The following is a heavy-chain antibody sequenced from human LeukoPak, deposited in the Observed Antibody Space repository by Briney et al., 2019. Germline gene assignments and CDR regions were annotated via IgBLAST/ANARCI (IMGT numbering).Heavy chain of an antibody. Sequence: GASVKVSCKASGYTFTGYYMHWVRQAPGQGLEWMGWISAYNGNTNYAQKLQGRVTMTTDTSTSTAYMELRSLRSDDTAVYYCARGYDSSGYYLYWGQGTLVTVSS. CDR2: ISAYNGNT. CDR3: ARGYDSSGYYLY. V-gene: IGHV1-18*04. D-gene: IGHD3-22*01. CDR1: GYTFTGYY. J-gene: IGHJ4*02.